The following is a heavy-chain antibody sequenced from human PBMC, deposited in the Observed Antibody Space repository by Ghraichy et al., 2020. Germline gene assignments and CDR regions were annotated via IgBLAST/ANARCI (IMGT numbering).Heavy chain of an antibody. CDR2: INQDGSEK. CDR3: ASDGDSSGSTP. Sequence: GSLNISCAASGFTFNNYWMSWVRQAPGKGLEWVTNINQDGSEKYYVDSVKGRFTISRDNAKNSLYLQMNSLRAEDTAVYYCASDGDSSGSTPWGQGTLVTVSS. D-gene: IGHD3-22*01. J-gene: IGHJ5*02. CDR1: GFTFNNYW. V-gene: IGHV3-7*03.